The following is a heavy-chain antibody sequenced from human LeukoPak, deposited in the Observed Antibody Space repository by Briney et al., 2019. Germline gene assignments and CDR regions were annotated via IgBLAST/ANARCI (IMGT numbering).Heavy chain of an antibody. CDR3: ASFYGGNDRLDAFDI. J-gene: IGHJ3*02. CDR1: GGSFSAYY. CDR2: INHRGDT. D-gene: IGHD4-23*01. V-gene: IGHV4-34*01. Sequence: SETLSLTCAVYGGSFSAYYWSWIRQSPGKGLEWIAEINHRGDTNYNPSVKSRVSISVDTSKNQFSLELSSVTAADTAVYYCASFYGGNDRLDAFDIWGQGTMVTVSS.